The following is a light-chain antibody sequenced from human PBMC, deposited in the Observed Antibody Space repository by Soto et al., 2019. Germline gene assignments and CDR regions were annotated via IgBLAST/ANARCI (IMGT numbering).Light chain of an antibody. CDR1: QGIRND. CDR3: LQDYSYSRT. V-gene: IGKV1-6*01. Sequence: AIQMTQSPSSLPASVGDRVTITCRASQGIRNDLGWYQQRPGKAPKLLIYATSNLQTGVPSRFSGSGSGTDFTLIICSLQPEDFATYYCLQDYSYSRTFGQGTKVDIK. J-gene: IGKJ1*01. CDR2: ATS.